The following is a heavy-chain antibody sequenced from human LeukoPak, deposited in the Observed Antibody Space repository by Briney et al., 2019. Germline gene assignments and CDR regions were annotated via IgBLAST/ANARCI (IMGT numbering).Heavy chain of an antibody. V-gene: IGHV4-39*01. Sequence: SETLSLTCTESGGSIGGSSYYWGWIRQSPGKGLEWIGSIYYSGKIYNNPSLKSRVTLSRDTSKNQFSLRLSSMTAADTAVYYCARQYGYDYGSAYFDYWGQGTLVTVSS. CDR2: IYYSGKI. D-gene: IGHD3-10*01. CDR1: GGSIGGSSYY. CDR3: ARQYGYDYGSAYFDY. J-gene: IGHJ4*02.